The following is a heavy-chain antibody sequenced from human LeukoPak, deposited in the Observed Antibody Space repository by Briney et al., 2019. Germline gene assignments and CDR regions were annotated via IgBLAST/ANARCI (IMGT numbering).Heavy chain of an antibody. CDR3: ARSPGWTGNWFDP. CDR1: GGSFSGYY. CDR2: INHSGST. D-gene: IGHD6-19*01. Sequence: SETLSLTCAVYGGSFSGYYWSWIRQPPGKGLEWIGEINHSGSTNYNPSLKSRVTISVDTSKNQFSLRLNSVTAADTAVYYCARSPGWTGNWFDPWGQGTLVTVSS. V-gene: IGHV4-34*01. J-gene: IGHJ5*02.